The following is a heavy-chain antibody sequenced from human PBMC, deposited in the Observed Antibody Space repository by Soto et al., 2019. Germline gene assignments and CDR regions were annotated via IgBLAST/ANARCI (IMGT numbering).Heavy chain of an antibody. CDR3: ARVVPGAEAWFGP. Sequence: GASVKVSCKTAGYTFSNDGSAWVRQAPGQPLEWLGWISLYSDGTNYAQKFQGRVSMTTDTSTTTAYMELRSLRSDDTAVYYCARVVPGAEAWFGPWGQGTLVTVSS. V-gene: IGHV1-18*01. CDR2: ISLYSDGT. D-gene: IGHD2-2*01. J-gene: IGHJ5*02. CDR1: GYTFSNDG.